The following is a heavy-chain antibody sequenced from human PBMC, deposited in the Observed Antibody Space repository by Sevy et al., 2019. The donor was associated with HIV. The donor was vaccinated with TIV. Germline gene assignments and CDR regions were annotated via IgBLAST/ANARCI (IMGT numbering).Heavy chain of an antibody. D-gene: IGHD6-19*01. CDR3: ARDIAVAGHYYYGMDV. Sequence: SETLSLTCTVSGGSISSSSYYWGWIRQPPGKGLEWIGSIYYSGSTYYNPSLKSRVTISVDTSKNQFSLKLSSVTAADTAAYYCARDIAVAGHYYYGMDVWGQGTTVTVSS. J-gene: IGHJ6*02. CDR1: GGSISSSSYY. CDR2: IYYSGST. V-gene: IGHV4-39*02.